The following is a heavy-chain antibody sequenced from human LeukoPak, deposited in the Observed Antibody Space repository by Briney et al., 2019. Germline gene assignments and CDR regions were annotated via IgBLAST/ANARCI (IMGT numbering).Heavy chain of an antibody. CDR1: GFTVSSNY. CDR2: IYSGGST. J-gene: IGHJ4*02. D-gene: IGHD6-19*01. CDR3: AKAFHSSGWDYFDY. Sequence: GGSLRLSCAASGFTVSSNYMTWVRQAPGKGLEWVSVIYSGGSTYFADSVKGRFTISRDNSKNTLYLQMNSLRAEDTAVYYCAKAFHSSGWDYFDYWGQGTLVTVSS. V-gene: IGHV3-66*01.